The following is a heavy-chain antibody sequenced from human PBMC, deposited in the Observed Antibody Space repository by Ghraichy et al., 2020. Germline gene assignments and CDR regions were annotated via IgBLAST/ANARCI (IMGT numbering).Heavy chain of an antibody. CDR3: ARVGDWSSWTY. J-gene: IGHJ4*02. D-gene: IGHD6-13*01. CDR1: GYTFSNYG. Sequence: GESLNISCKTSGYTFSNYGISWVRLAPGQGLEWMGWISVYNGNTHYAQKMQGRVTVTTDTSTSTAYMELTNLRYDDTGIYYCARVGDWSSWTYWGQGTLVTVSS. CDR2: ISVYNGNT. V-gene: IGHV1-18*01.